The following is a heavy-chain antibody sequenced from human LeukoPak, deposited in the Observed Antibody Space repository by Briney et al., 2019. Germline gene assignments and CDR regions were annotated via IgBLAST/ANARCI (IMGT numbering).Heavy chain of an antibody. CDR3: ARGGVAVAGYYYYYMDV. J-gene: IGHJ6*03. V-gene: IGHV1-69*01. D-gene: IGHD6-19*01. CDR1: GGTFSSYA. CDR2: IIPILGTA. Sequence: GSSVKVSCKASGGTFSSYAVSWVRQAPGQGLEWMGGIIPILGTANYAQKFQGRVTITADESTSTAYMELSSLRSEDTAVYYCARGGVAVAGYYYYYMDVWGKGTTVTISS.